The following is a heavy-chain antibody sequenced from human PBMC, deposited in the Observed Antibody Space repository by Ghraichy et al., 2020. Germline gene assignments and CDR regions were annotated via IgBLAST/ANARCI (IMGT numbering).Heavy chain of an antibody. CDR1: GFTFSSYA. CDR2: ISGSGGTP. J-gene: IGHJ4*02. V-gene: IGHV3-23*01. Sequence: GGSLRLSCAASGFTFSSYAMSWVRQAPGKGLEWVSHISGSGGTPYYADSVKGRFTISRDKSKNTLYLQMNSLRAEDTAVYYCAKAGGSYLDPFDYWGQGTLVTVSS. CDR3: AKAGGSYLDPFDY. D-gene: IGHD1-26*01.